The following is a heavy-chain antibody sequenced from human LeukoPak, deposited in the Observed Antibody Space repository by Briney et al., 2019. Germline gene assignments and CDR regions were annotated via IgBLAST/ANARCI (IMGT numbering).Heavy chain of an antibody. Sequence: GGSLRLSCAASGFTFSSYGMHWVRQAPGKGLEWVAVIWYDGSNKYYADSVKGRFTISRDNSKNTLYLQVNSLSAEDTAVYYCARVQSIAAAGTFDYWGQGTLVTVSS. D-gene: IGHD6-13*01. V-gene: IGHV3-33*01. CDR1: GFTFSSYG. CDR3: ARVQSIAAAGTFDY. J-gene: IGHJ4*02. CDR2: IWYDGSNK.